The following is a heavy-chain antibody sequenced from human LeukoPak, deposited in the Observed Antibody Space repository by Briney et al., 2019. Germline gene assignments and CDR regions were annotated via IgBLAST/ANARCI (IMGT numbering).Heavy chain of an antibody. CDR1: GGTFSSYT. V-gene: IGHV1-69*04. D-gene: IGHD2-15*01. Sequence: AASVKVSCKASGGTFSSYTISWVRQAPGQGLEWMGRIIPILGIANYAQKFQGRVTITADKSTSTAYMELSSLRSEDTAVYYCARDPQGYCSSGSCYSAYWGQGTLVTVSS. J-gene: IGHJ4*02. CDR2: IIPILGIA. CDR3: ARDPQGYCSSGSCYSAY.